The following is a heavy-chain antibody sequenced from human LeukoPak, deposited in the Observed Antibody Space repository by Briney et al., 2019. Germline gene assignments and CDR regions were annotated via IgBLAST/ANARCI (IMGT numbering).Heavy chain of an antibody. V-gene: IGHV3-23*01. CDR1: GFIFSDSA. CDR3: TRDLTEYVGASAD. J-gene: IGHJ4*02. D-gene: IGHD1-26*01. Sequence: PGGSLRLSCVDSGFIFSDSAMAWVRQAPGKGLEWVSTTTGRGDYTHYADSVRGRFTFSRDNSKDTMYLQMNSLGVDDTAVYYCTRDLTEYVGASADWGQGTLVTVSS. CDR2: TTGRGDYT.